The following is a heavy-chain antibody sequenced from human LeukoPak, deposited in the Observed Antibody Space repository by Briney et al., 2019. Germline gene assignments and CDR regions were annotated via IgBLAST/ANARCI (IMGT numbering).Heavy chain of an antibody. J-gene: IGHJ4*02. V-gene: IGHV3-11*03. CDR3: ALSTATGRYFDY. Sequence: GGSLRLSCAASGFTFSDYYMSWIGQAPGKGLEWVSYISSSSSYTNYADSVKGRFTISRDNAKNSLYLQMNSLRAEDTAVYYCALSTATGRYFDYWGQGTLVTVSS. CDR1: GFTFSDYY. CDR2: ISSSSSYT. D-gene: IGHD5-18*01.